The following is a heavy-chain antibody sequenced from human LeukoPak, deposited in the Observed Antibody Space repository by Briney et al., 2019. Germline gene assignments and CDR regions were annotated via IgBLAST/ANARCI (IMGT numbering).Heavy chain of an antibody. D-gene: IGHD3-3*01. CDR3: AQAPSFWSGYYTDYYYYMDV. Sequence: GGSLRLSCAASGFTFSTYSMNWVRQAPGKGLEWVSSISSSSTYIYYADSVQGRFTISRDNAKNSLYLQMNSLRAEDTAVYYCAQAPSFWSGYYTDYYYYMDVWGKGTTVTVSS. CDR2: ISSSSTYI. J-gene: IGHJ6*03. V-gene: IGHV3-21*01. CDR1: GFTFSTYS.